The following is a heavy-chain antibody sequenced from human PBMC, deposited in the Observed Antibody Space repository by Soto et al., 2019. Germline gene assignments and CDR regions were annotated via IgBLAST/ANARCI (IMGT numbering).Heavy chain of an antibody. Sequence: EVQLVESGGGLVKPGGSLRLSCAASGFTFSSYSMNWVRQAPGKGLEWVSSISSSSSYIYYADSVKGRFTISRDNAKNSLYLQMNSLRAEDTAVYYCAREKGDYGYYFDYWGQGTLVTVSS. J-gene: IGHJ4*02. CDR3: AREKGDYGYYFDY. CDR1: GFTFSSYS. V-gene: IGHV3-21*01. D-gene: IGHD4-17*01. CDR2: ISSSSSYI.